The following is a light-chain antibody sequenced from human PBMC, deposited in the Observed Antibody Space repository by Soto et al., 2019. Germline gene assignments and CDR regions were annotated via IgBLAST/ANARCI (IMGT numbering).Light chain of an antibody. CDR1: QSVSTS. Sequence: EIVWARAPATLSLSPGERATLSCGASQSVSTSLAWYQQKPGQAPRLLIYDASNRATGVPARFSGSGSGTDFTLTVSSLEPEDFALYYCQQRSNWPPEITFGQGPRLEIK. CDR2: DAS. V-gene: IGKV3-11*01. CDR3: QQRSNWPPEIT. J-gene: IGKJ5*01.